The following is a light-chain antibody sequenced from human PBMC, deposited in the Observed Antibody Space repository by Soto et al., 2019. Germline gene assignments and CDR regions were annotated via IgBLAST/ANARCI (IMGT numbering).Light chain of an antibody. CDR2: GAS. V-gene: IGKV3-11*01. J-gene: IGKJ5*01. CDR3: QKRSNWPFT. Sequence: EIVFTQSPVTLSFSPGERATLSCRASQSVSSYLAWYQQKPGQAPRLLIYGASSRATGIPDRFSGSGSGTDFTLTISSLEPEDFAVYYCQKRSNWPFTFGQGTRLEIK. CDR1: QSVSSY.